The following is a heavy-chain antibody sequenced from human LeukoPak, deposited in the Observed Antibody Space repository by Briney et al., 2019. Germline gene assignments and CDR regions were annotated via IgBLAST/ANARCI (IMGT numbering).Heavy chain of an antibody. CDR1: GGSISTAFYS. CDR2: IYYSGST. Sequence: SQTLSLTCGVSGGSISTAFYSWNWIRQPPGKGLEWIGYIYYSGSTYYNPSLKSRVTISVDTSKNQFSLKLSSVTAADTAVYYCARGTYYYDSTGYPPFDYWGQGTLVTVSS. D-gene: IGHD3-22*01. CDR3: ARGTYYYDSTGYPPFDY. J-gene: IGHJ4*02. V-gene: IGHV4-31*11.